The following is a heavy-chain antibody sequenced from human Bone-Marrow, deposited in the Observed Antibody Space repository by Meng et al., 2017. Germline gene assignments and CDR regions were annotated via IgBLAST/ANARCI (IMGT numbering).Heavy chain of an antibody. CDR3: ARDKYAYVWGSFHVMDV. D-gene: IGHD3-16*01. J-gene: IGHJ6*02. CDR2: ISSSSSYI. V-gene: IGHV3-21*01. Sequence: GESLKISCAASGFAFSSYSMNWVRQAPGKGLEWVSSISSSSSYIYYADSVKGRFTISRDNAKNSLYLQMTSLRAEDTAVYYCARDKYAYVWGSFHVMDVWGQGTTVTVSS. CDR1: GFAFSSYS.